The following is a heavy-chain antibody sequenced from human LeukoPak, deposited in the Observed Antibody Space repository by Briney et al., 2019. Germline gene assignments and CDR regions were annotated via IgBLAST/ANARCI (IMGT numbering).Heavy chain of an antibody. D-gene: IGHD3-10*01. CDR3: ARGGGYYYGSGSYSPRAYNWFDP. Sequence: PSETLSLTCTVSGGSISGYYWSWIRQPPGKGLVWIGYIYSSGTTNYNPSLKSQITISLDTSKNQFSLKLSSVTAADTAVYYCARGGGYYYGSGSYSPRAYNWFDPWGQGTLVTVSS. CDR1: GGSISGYY. V-gene: IGHV4-59*01. J-gene: IGHJ5*02. CDR2: IYSSGTT.